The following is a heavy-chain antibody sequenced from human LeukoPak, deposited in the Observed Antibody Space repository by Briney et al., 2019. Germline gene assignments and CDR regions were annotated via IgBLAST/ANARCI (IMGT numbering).Heavy chain of an antibody. CDR2: INHSGST. CDR3: ATEYSGGLTFDY. Sequence: PSETLSLTCAVYGGSFSGYYWSWIRQPPGKGLEWIGEINHSGSTNYNPSLKSRVTISVDTSKNQFSLKLSSVTAADTAVYYCATEYSGGLTFDYWGQGTLVTVSS. J-gene: IGHJ4*02. V-gene: IGHV4-34*01. CDR1: GGSFSGYY. D-gene: IGHD6-19*01.